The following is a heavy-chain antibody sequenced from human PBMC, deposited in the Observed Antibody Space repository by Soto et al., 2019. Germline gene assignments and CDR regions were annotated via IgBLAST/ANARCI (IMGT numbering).Heavy chain of an antibody. CDR2: IVVASGRT. J-gene: IGHJ6*02. CDR3: SADHPHTAIGWPV. V-gene: IGHV1-58*02. Sequence: SVEVSCKASGFDFGSFGIQFLRQTRGRGLEWIGWIVVASGRTNYARQFQGRVAFSRDMSSTTAYMDLYDLKSDDTAVYFCSADHPHTAIGWPVWGQGTTVTVSS. CDR1: GFDFGSFG.